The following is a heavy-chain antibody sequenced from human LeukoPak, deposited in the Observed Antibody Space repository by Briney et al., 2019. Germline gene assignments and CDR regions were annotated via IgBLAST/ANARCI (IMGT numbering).Heavy chain of an antibody. D-gene: IGHD6-19*01. CDR2: IYHSGST. J-gene: IGHJ6*03. Sequence: SETLSLTCTVSGYSISSGYYWGWIRQPPGKGLEWIGSIYHSGSTYYNPSLKSRVTISVDTSKNQFSLKLSSVTAADTAVYYCARVGSGWYDYYYYYYTDVWGKGTTVTVSS. CDR3: ARVGSGWYDYYYYYYTDV. V-gene: IGHV4-38-2*02. CDR1: GYSISSGYY.